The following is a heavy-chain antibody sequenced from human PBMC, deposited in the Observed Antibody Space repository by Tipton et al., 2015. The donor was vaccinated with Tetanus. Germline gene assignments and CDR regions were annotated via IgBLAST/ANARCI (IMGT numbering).Heavy chain of an antibody. J-gene: IGHJ5*02. CDR1: GGSITKDY. V-gene: IGHV4-31*02. D-gene: IGHD6-13*01. Sequence: LRLSCNVSGGSITKDYWTWIRHLPGKGLEWIGYVYHTGAAHYNPSLKSRVTLSVDMSKNQFFLKMISMTAADTAVYFCARDFGSNHNWFDPWGQGTPVTVSS. CDR2: VYHTGAA. CDR3: ARDFGSNHNWFDP.